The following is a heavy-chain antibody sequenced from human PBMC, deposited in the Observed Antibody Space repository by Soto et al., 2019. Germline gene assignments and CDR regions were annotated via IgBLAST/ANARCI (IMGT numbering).Heavy chain of an antibody. D-gene: IGHD3-16*01. J-gene: IGHJ3*02. Sequence: QVQLVQSGAEVKKPGSSVKVSCKASGGTFSSYAISWVRQAPGQGLEWMGGIIPIFGTANYEQKFQGRVTITADESTSTADMELSSLRAEDTDLYYCASRINYGAFDIWGQGTMVTVSS. CDR1: GGTFSSYA. CDR2: IIPIFGTA. CDR3: ASRINYGAFDI. V-gene: IGHV1-69*01.